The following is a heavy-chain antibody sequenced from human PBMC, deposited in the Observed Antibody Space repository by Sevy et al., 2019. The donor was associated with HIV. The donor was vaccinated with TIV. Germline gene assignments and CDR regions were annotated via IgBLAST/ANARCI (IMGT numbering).Heavy chain of an antibody. J-gene: IGHJ6*02. V-gene: IGHV4-30-2*01. D-gene: IGHD4-17*01. Sequence: SETLSLTCAVSGGSISSGGYSWSWIRQPPGKGLEWIGYIYHSGSTYYNPSLKSRVTISVDRSKNQFYLKMSSVTAADTAVYYCARGRGDYKSNSDYYYYGMDVWGQGTTVTVSS. CDR1: GGSISSGGYS. CDR2: IYHSGST. CDR3: ARGRGDYKSNSDYYYYGMDV.